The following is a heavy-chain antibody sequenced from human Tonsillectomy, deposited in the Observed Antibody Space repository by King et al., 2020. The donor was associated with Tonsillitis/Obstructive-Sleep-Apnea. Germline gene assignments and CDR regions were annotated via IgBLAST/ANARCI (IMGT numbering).Heavy chain of an antibody. V-gene: IGHV3-23*04. CDR3: AKTDGGDYFYMDV. CDR2: IRGTRRI. CDR1: GFTFSSYT. Sequence: QLVQSGGGLVQPGGSLRLSWAASGFTFSSYTIAWVRQAPGKGLEWVSGIRGTRRIYYADSVKGRFTIPRDNSKNTLFMQMNSRTAEDTAVYYCAKTDGGDYFYMDVWGQGTTVTVSS. J-gene: IGHJ6*03. D-gene: IGHD3-16*01.